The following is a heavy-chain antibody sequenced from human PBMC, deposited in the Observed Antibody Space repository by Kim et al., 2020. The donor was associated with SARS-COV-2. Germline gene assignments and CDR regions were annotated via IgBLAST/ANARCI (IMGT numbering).Heavy chain of an antibody. D-gene: IGHD3-16*01. CDR2: ISGSGGST. Sequence: GGSLRLSCAASGFTFSSYAMSWVRQAPGKGLEWVSAISGSGGSTYYADSVKGRFTISRDNSKNTLYLQMNSLRAEDTAVYYCAKSGDYVWGSYSEYWGQGTLVTVSS. V-gene: IGHV3-23*01. CDR1: GFTFSSYA. CDR3: AKSGDYVWGSYSEY. J-gene: IGHJ4*02.